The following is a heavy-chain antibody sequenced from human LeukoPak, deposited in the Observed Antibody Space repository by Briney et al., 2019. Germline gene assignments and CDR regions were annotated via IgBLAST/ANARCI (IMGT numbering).Heavy chain of an antibody. D-gene: IGHD6-13*01. J-gene: IGHJ5*02. Sequence: SETLSLTCTVSGGSISSSSYYWGWIRQPPGKGLEWIGSIYYSGSTYYNPSLKSRVTISVDTSKNQFSLKLSSVTAADTAVYYCARSNHRIAAAGSDRGGWFDPWGQGTLVTVSS. CDR2: IYYSGST. CDR3: ARSNHRIAAAGSDRGGWFDP. CDR1: GGSISSSSYY. V-gene: IGHV4-39*07.